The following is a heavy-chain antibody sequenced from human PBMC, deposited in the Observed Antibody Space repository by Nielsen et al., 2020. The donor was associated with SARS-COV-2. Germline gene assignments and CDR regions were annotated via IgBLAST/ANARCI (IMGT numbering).Heavy chain of an antibody. CDR1: GGTFSSYA. CDR2: IIPIFGTA. J-gene: IGHJ4*02. V-gene: IGHV1-69*06. CDR3: ARVSPDPYDSSGYPYFDY. D-gene: IGHD3-22*01. Sequence: SVKVSCKASGGTFSSYAISWVRQAPGQGLEWMGGIIPIFGTANYAQKFQGRVTITADKSTSTAYMELSSLRSEDTAVYYCARVSPDPYDSSGYPYFDYWGQGTLVTVSS.